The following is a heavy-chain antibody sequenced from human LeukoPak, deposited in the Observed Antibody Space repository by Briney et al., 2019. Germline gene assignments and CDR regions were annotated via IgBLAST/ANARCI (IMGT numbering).Heavy chain of an antibody. D-gene: IGHD3-10*01. CDR3: ARDLGPPAEYYYGSGSYYKPLDY. CDR2: MYYSGTT. V-gene: IGHV4-39*02. J-gene: IGHJ4*02. CDR1: GVAISSGSYY. Sequence: PSETLSLTCSVSGVAISSGSYYWGWIRQPPGKGLEWIGIMYYSGTTYYNPSLKSRVTISVDTSTKQFSLKLSSVTAADTAVYYCARDLGPPAEYYYGSGSYYKPLDYWGQGTLVNVDS.